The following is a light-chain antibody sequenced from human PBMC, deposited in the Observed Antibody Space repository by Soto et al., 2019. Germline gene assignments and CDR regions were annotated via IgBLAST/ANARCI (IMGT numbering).Light chain of an antibody. V-gene: IGKV3-20*01. CDR2: GAS. CDR3: QQYGSSPST. CDR1: QSVNSNY. Sequence: EIVLTQSPATLSVSPGERATLSCRVSQSVNSNYLAWYQHKPGQAPRLLIYGASSRATGIPDRFSGSASGTDFTLTISRLEPEDFAVYHCQQYGSSPSTFGQGTKVEIK. J-gene: IGKJ1*01.